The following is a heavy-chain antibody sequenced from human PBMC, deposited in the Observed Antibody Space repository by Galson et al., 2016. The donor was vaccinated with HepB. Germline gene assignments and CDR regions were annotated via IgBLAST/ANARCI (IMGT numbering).Heavy chain of an antibody. CDR1: GDSISSNNW. V-gene: IGHV4-4*02. CDR3: AKDPGHSSIWFGTFFDY. Sequence: SETLSLTCTVSGDSISSNNWWSWVRQSPGKRLEWIGETFRAGTTNYNPSLKSRVTISMDKSKNQVSLQLTSVTAADTAVYYCAKDPGHSSIWFGTFFDYWGRGILVTVSS. CDR2: TFRAGTT. J-gene: IGHJ4*02. D-gene: IGHD6-19*01.